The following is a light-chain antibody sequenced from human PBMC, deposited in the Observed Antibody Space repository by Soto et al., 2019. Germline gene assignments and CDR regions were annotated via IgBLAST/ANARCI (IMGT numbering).Light chain of an antibody. CDR1: QTVSSSF. J-gene: IGKJ4*01. CDR3: QQRSNWPLT. Sequence: EIVFTLSPVSLSLTHSERATLSFRTSQTVSSSFLAWYQQTPGQAPRLLIHDASNRATGIPARFSGSGSGTDFTLTISSLEPEDFAVYYCQQRSNWPLTFGGGTKVDI. V-gene: IGKV3D-20*02. CDR2: DAS.